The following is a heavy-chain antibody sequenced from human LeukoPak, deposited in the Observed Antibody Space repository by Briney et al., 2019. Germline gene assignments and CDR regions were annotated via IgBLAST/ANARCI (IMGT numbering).Heavy chain of an antibody. CDR1: GFPFSNSA. Sequence: GGSLRLSCAASGFPFSNSAMSWVRQAPGKGLEWVSAISGSGAGTYYADSVKGRFTISRDNAKNSLYLQMNSLRAEDTAVYYCARGSYYDSSGDLDYWGQGTLVTVSS. CDR3: ARGSYYDSSGDLDY. V-gene: IGHV3-23*01. D-gene: IGHD3-22*01. CDR2: ISGSGAGT. J-gene: IGHJ4*02.